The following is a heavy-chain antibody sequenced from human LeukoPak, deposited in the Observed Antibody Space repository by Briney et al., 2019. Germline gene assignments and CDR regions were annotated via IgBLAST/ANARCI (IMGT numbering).Heavy chain of an antibody. V-gene: IGHV3-30*04. D-gene: IGHD6-13*01. CDR3: ARVFYGSEARSRIDS. J-gene: IGHJ4*02. Sequence: GGSLRLSCAASGFTFSSYAMHWVRQAPGKGLEWVAVISDDGSNNYHADSVKGRFTISRDNSKNTLYLQMNSPRAEDTAVYYCARVFYGSEARSRIDSWGQGALVTVSS. CDR2: ISDDGSNN. CDR1: GFTFSSYA.